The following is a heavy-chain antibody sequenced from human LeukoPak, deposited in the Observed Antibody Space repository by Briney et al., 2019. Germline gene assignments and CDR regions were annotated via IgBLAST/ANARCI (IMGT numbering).Heavy chain of an antibody. CDR1: GFTFSNYA. CDR2: ISGSGGST. J-gene: IGHJ5*02. Sequence: GGSLRLSCAVSGFTFSNYAMSWVRQAPGKGLEWVSIISGSGGSTYYADSVKGRFTISRDNSKNTLYLQMNSLRVEDTAVYYCAKDRSGWKSWFDPWGQGTLVTVSS. CDR3: AKDRSGWKSWFDP. V-gene: IGHV3-23*01. D-gene: IGHD6-19*01.